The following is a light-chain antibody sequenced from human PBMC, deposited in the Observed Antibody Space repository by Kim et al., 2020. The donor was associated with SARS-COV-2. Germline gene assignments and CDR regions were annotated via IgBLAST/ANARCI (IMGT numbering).Light chain of an antibody. Sequence: SPGERATRSCRASQSVSSSYLAWYQVKPGQAPRLLIYDASTRATGIPDGFSGSGSGTDFTLTISRLEPEDFAVYYCQQYGSSPRTFGHGTKVDIK. V-gene: IGKV3-20*01. CDR3: QQYGSSPRT. CDR2: DAS. J-gene: IGKJ1*01. CDR1: QSVSSSY.